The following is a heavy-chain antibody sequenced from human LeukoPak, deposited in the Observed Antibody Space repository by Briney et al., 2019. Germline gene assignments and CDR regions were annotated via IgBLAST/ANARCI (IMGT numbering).Heavy chain of an antibody. J-gene: IGHJ4*02. CDR1: GFTFSSYW. CDR3: ASSAITGTTLFGFFDC. D-gene: IGHD1-7*01. V-gene: IGHV3-7*03. CDR2: IKQDGSEK. Sequence: GGSLRLSCATSGFTFSSYWMSWVRQAPGKGLEWVASIKQDGSEKYYVDSVKGRFTISRDNAKNSLYLQINSLRAEDTAVYYCASSAITGTTLFGFFDCWGQGTLVTVSS.